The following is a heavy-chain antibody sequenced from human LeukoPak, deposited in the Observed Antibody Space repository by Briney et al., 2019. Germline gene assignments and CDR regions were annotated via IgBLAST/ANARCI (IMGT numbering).Heavy chain of an antibody. D-gene: IGHD3-22*01. CDR3: ARRRYYDSSGYYSYYFDY. Sequence: GESLKISCKGSGYSFTSYWIGWVRQMPGKGLGWMGIIYPGDSDTRYSPSFQGQVTISADKSISTAYLQWSSLKASDTAMYYCARRRYYDSSGYYSYYFDYWGQGTLVTVSS. J-gene: IGHJ4*02. CDR2: IYPGDSDT. V-gene: IGHV5-51*01. CDR1: GYSFTSYW.